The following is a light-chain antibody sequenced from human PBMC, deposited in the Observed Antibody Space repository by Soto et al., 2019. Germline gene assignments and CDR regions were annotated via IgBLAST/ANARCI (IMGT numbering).Light chain of an antibody. CDR2: AAS. V-gene: IGKV1-39*01. J-gene: IGKJ1*01. Sequence: DIQMTQSPSSLSSSLGYRFTITCRASQGISTYLNWYQKKPGKAPKLLIYAASSLQSGVPSRFSGSGSETDFTLTISSLQPEDFATYSCQQSYSTTWTFGQGTKV. CDR1: QGISTY. CDR3: QQSYSTTWT.